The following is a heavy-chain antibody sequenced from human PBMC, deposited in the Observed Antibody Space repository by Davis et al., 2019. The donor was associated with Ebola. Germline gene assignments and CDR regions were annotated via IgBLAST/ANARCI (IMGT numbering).Heavy chain of an antibody. CDR3: ARVVPAAIRTFGWFDP. CDR2: IYYSGST. CDR1: GGSISSSSYY. V-gene: IGHV4-39*07. Sequence: PSETLSLTCTVSGGSISSSSYYWGWIRQPPGKGLEWIGNIYYSGSTYYNPSLKSRVTISVDTSKNQFSLKLSSVTAADTAVYYCARVVPAAIRTFGWFDPWGQGTLVTVSS. J-gene: IGHJ5*02. D-gene: IGHD2-2*02.